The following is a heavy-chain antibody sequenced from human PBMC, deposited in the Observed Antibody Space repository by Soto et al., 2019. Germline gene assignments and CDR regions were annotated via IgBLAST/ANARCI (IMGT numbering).Heavy chain of an antibody. J-gene: IGHJ4*02. D-gene: IGHD1-26*01. CDR2: IWSDGSNK. Sequence: GGSLRLSCAASGFTFSSYGMHWVRQAPGKGLEWVAVIWSDGSNKYYADSVTGRFTISRDNSKNTLYLQMNSLRAEDTAVYYCARAPSGSYSDYWGQGTLVTVSS. CDR1: GFTFSSYG. CDR3: ARAPSGSYSDY. V-gene: IGHV3-33*01.